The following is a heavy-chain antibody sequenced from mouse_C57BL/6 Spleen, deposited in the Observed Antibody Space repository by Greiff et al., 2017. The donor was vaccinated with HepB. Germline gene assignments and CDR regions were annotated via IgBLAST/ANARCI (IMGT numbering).Heavy chain of an antibody. CDR2: ISDGGSYT. D-gene: IGHD1-1*01. V-gene: IGHV5-4*01. CDR3: ARENSSYVFAY. J-gene: IGHJ3*01. Sequence: EVHLVESGGGLVKPGGSLKLSCAASGFTFSSYAMSWVRQTPEKRLEWVATISDGGSYTYYPDNVKGRFTISRDNAKNNLYLQMSHLKSEDTAMYYCARENSSYVFAYWGQGTLVTVSA. CDR1: GFTFSSYA.